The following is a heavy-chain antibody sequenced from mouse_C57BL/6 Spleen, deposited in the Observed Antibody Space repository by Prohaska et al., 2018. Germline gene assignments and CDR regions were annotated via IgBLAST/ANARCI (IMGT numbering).Heavy chain of an antibody. J-gene: IGHJ4*01. CDR1: GFSLTSYG. CDR2: IWGGGST. D-gene: IGHD1-1*01. Sequence: QNLPITCTVSGFSLTSYGVDWVRQPPGKGLEWLGVIWGGGSTNYNSALISRLSISKDNSKSQVFVKMNSLQTDDTAMYYCAKQGYYGSSYGMDYWGQGTSVTVSS. CDR3: AKQGYYGSSYGMDY. V-gene: IGHV2-9*01.